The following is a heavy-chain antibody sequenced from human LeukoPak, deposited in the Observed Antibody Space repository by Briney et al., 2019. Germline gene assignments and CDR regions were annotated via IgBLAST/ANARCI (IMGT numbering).Heavy chain of an antibody. D-gene: IGHD3-10*01. V-gene: IGHV1-24*01. CDR2: FDPEDGET. Sequence: ASVKVSCKVSGYTLTELSMHWVRQAPGKGLEWMGGFDPEDGETIYAQKFQGRVTMTEDTSTDTAYMEVSSLRSEDTAVYYCATDRDMRVTMIRGVIIRHPRWFDPWGQGTLDTVSS. J-gene: IGHJ5*02. CDR3: ATDRDMRVTMIRGVIIRHPRWFDP. CDR1: GYTLTELS.